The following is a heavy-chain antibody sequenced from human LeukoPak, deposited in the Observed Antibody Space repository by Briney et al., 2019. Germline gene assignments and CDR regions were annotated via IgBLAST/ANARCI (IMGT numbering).Heavy chain of an antibody. V-gene: IGHV3-9*01. D-gene: IGHD3-9*01. Sequence: SGGSLRLSCAASGFIFSNNIMNWVRQAPGKGLEWVSGISWNSGSIGYADSVKGRFTISRDNAKNSLYLQMNSLRAEDTALYYCAKGPLRYFDWLVMDVWGQGTTVTVSS. CDR3: AKGPLRYFDWLVMDV. CDR2: ISWNSGSI. J-gene: IGHJ6*02. CDR1: GFIFSNNI.